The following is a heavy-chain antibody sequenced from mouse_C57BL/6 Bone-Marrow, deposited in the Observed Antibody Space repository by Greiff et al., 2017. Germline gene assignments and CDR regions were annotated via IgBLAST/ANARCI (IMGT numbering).Heavy chain of an antibody. Sequence: QVQLQQSGAELVRPGASVTLSCKASGYTFTDHEMHWVKQTPVHGLEWIGAIDPETGGTAYNQKFKGKAILTTDKSSSTAYMELHNPQPEDSAIYYCTRLNWYYFDYWGQGTTLTVSS. CDR1: GYTFTDHE. D-gene: IGHD4-1*01. J-gene: IGHJ2*01. CDR3: TRLNWYYFDY. CDR2: IDPETGGT. V-gene: IGHV1-15*01.